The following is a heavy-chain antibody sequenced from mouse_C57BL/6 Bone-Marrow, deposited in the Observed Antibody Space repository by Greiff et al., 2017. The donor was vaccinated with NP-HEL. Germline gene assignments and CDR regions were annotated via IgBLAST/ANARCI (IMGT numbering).Heavy chain of an antibody. Sequence: VQLQQSGAQLVRPGASVTLSCKASGYTFTDYEMHWVKQTPVHGLEWIGAIDPETGGTAYNQKFKGKAILTADKSSSTAYMELRSLTSEDSAVYYCTNDCGNYVWYFDVWGTGTTVTVSS. CDR2: IDPETGGT. D-gene: IGHD2-1*01. CDR3: TNDCGNYVWYFDV. J-gene: IGHJ1*03. CDR1: GYTFTDYE. V-gene: IGHV1-15*01.